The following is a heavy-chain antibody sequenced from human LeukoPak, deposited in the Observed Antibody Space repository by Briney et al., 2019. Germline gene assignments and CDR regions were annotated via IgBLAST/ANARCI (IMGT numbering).Heavy chain of an antibody. V-gene: IGHV3-30*04. CDR3: ARDYGGSGTYGSFDP. Sequence: GGSLRLSCAASGFTFSSYAMHWVRQAPGKGLEWVAVISYDGSNKYYADSVKGRFTISRDNSKNTLYLQMNSLRAEDTAVYYCARDYGGSGTYGSFDPWGQGTLVTVSS. CDR2: ISYDGSNK. D-gene: IGHD3-10*01. J-gene: IGHJ5*02. CDR1: GFTFSSYA.